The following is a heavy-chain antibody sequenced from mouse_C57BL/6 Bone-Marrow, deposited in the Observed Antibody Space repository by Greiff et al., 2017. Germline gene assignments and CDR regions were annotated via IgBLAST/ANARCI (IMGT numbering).Heavy chain of an antibody. J-gene: IGHJ1*03. Sequence: VQLQQSGPELVKPGASVKISCKASGYTFTDYYMNWVKQSHGKSLEWIGDINPNNGGTSYNQKFKGKATLPVAKSSSTAYMELRSLTSEYTAVYYCASATVVATRAYWYVDVWGTGTTVTVAS. D-gene: IGHD1-1*01. CDR3: ASATVVATRAYWYVDV. CDR1: GYTFTDYY. V-gene: IGHV1-26*01. CDR2: INPNNGGT.